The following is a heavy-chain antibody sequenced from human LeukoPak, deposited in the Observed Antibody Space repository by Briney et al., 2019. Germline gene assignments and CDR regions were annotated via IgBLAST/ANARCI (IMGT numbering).Heavy chain of an antibody. V-gene: IGHV3-23*01. J-gene: IGHJ4*02. D-gene: IGHD3-16*01. CDR2: ISDSGGST. CDR3: AKRGIMIRKIILVGYHTEASYFDC. Sequence: GGSLRDSCAASGLTFSNYAMSWVRQAPGKGLEWGSGISDSGGSTYYADSVKGRFTISRDNSKNTLYLQMNSLRAEDTAVYYCAKRGIMIRKIILVGYHTEASYFDCWGQGTLVTVSS. CDR1: GLTFSNYA.